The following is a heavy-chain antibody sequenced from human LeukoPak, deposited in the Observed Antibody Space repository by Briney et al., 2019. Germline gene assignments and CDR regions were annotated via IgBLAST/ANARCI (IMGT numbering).Heavy chain of an antibody. CDR1: GYTFTSYG. CDR2: ISAYNGNT. Sequence: ASVKVSCKASGYTFTSYGFSWVRQAPGQGVEWMGWISAYNGNTNYAQKLQGRVTMTTDTSTSTAYMELRSLRSDDTAVYYCARGPGDYYDSSGYRYFDYWGQGTLVTVSS. CDR3: ARGPGDYYDSSGYRYFDY. D-gene: IGHD3-22*01. V-gene: IGHV1-18*01. J-gene: IGHJ4*02.